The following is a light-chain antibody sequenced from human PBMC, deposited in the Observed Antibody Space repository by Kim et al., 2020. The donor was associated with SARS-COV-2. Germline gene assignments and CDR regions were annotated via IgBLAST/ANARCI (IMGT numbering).Light chain of an antibody. CDR3: QQYYSTPLT. V-gene: IGKV4-1*01. Sequence: ATINCKSSQSVLYSSNNKSYLAWYQQKPGQPPKLLIYWASTRESGVPVRFSGSGSGTDFTLTISSLQAEDVAVYYCQQYYSTPLTFGGGTKVDIK. CDR2: WAS. CDR1: QSVLYSSNNKSY. J-gene: IGKJ4*01.